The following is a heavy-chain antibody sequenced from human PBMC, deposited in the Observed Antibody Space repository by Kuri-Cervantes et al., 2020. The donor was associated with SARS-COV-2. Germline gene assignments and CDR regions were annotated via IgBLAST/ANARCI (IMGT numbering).Heavy chain of an antibody. Sequence: SETLSLTCAVSGYSISSGYYWGWIRQPPGKGLEWIGSIYHSGSTYYNPSLKSRVTISVDRSKNQFSLKLTSVTAADTAVYYCARHHSGGGFDWLLDYWGQGTLVTVSS. V-gene: IGHV4-38-2*01. CDR2: IYHSGST. J-gene: IGHJ4*02. D-gene: IGHD3-9*01. CDR1: GYSISSGYY. CDR3: ARHHSGGGFDWLLDY.